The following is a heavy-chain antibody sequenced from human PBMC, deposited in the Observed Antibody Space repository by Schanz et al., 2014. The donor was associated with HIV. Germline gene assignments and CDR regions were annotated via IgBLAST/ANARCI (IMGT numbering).Heavy chain of an antibody. CDR1: GFTFSDYW. V-gene: IGHV3-66*01. J-gene: IGHJ4*02. CDR2: IYSGVST. Sequence: EVHLVESGGGMVQPGGSLRLSCAASGFTFSDYWMTWVRQAPGKGLERVSVIYSGVSTYYADSVKGRFTISRDNSKNTLYLQMNSLRADDTAVYYCARVRDTSYYDSSAYYLDYWGQGTLVTVSS. D-gene: IGHD3-22*01. CDR3: ARVRDTSYYDSSAYYLDY.